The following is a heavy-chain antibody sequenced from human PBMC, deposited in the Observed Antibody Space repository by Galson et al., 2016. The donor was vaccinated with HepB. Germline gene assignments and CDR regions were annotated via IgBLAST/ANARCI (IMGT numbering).Heavy chain of an antibody. D-gene: IGHD2-15*01. CDR3: ARDRRGIFGLSHYYGLAV. V-gene: IGHV3-53*01. Sequence: SLRLSCAASGITVSSSYMSWVRQAPGKGLEWVSGIHSGSRTHYAESVRGRFTISRDNSKNILYLQLNRLTVEDTALYYCARDRRGIFGLSHYYGLAVWGQGTTVTVSS. J-gene: IGHJ6*02. CDR1: GITVSSSY. CDR2: IHSGSRT.